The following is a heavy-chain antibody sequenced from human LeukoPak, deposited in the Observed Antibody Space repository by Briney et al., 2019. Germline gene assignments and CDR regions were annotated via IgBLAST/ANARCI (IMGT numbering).Heavy chain of an antibody. V-gene: IGHV3-48*01. CDR1: GFTFSSYS. D-gene: IGHD1-7*01. CDR2: ISSSSSTI. J-gene: IGHJ5*02. CDR3: ARVQLELRSVWFDP. Sequence: GGSLRLSCAASGFTFSSYSMNWVRQAPGKGLEWVSYISSSSSTIYYADSVKGRFTISRDNAKNSLYLQMNSLRAEDTAVYYCARVQLELRSVWFDPWGQGTLVTVSS.